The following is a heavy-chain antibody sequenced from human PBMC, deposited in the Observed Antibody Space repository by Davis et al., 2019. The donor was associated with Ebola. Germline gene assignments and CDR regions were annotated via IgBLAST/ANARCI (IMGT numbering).Heavy chain of an antibody. D-gene: IGHD2-21*01. V-gene: IGHV4-59*12. CDR2: IYYSGST. CDR3: VRTVLIVIPSTVRYFDL. CDR1: GFSFSSYW. Sequence: ESLKISCAASGFSFSSYWMSWIRQPPGKGLEWIGYIYYSGSTNYNPSLKSRVTISIDTSKNQFSLKLSSVTAADTAIYYCVRTVLIVIPSTVRYFDLWGRGTLVTVSS. J-gene: IGHJ2*01.